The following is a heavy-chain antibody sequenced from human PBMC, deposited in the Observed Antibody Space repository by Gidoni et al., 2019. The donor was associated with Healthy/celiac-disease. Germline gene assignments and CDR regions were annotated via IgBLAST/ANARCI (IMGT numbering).Heavy chain of an antibody. V-gene: IGHV3-33*01. CDR3: ARPFSGSSPYYFDY. J-gene: IGHJ4*02. D-gene: IGHD3-10*01. CDR1: GFTFSSYG. Sequence: QVQLVESGGGVVQPGRSLRLSCAASGFTFSSYGMHWVRQAPGKGLEWVAVIWYDGSNKYYADSVKGRFTISRDNSKNTLYLRMNSLRAEDTAVYYCARPFSGSSPYYFDYWGQGTLVTVSS. CDR2: IWYDGSNK.